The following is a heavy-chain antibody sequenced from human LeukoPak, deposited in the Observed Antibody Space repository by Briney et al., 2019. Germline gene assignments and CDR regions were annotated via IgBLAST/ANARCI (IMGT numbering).Heavy chain of an antibody. CDR1: GYTFTDYY. J-gene: IGHJ3*02. CDR2: ISAYNGNT. Sequence: ASVKVSCKASGYTFTDYYIHWVRQAPGQGLEWMGWISAYNGNTNYAQKLQGRVTMTTDTSTSTAYMELRSLRSEDTAVYHCARVGMTTVTGDAFDIWGQGTMVTVSS. V-gene: IGHV1-18*04. D-gene: IGHD4-17*01. CDR3: ARVGMTTVTGDAFDI.